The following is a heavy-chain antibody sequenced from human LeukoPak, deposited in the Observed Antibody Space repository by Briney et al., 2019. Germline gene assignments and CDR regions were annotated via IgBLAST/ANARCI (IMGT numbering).Heavy chain of an antibody. CDR3: ARESSGYYFGY. D-gene: IGHD3-22*01. J-gene: IGHJ4*02. V-gene: IGHV4-61*01. CDR1: GGSVSSGSYY. CDR2: IYYSGST. Sequence: PSETLSLTCTVSGGSVSSGSYYWSWIRQPPGEGLEWIGYIYYSGSTNYNPSLKSRVTISVDTSKNQFSLKLSSVTAADTAVYYCARESSGYYFGYWGQGTLVTVSS.